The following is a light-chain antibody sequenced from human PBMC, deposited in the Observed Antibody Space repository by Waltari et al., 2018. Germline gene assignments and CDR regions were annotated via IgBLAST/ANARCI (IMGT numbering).Light chain of an antibody. V-gene: IGLV4-69*01. Sequence: QLVLTQSPSASASLGASVKLTCTLSSGHSSYTIAWHPQPPEKGPRYLMKVNSDGSHSKGDGIPDRFSGSSSGAERYLTISSLQSEDEADYYCQTWGTGIHVVFGGGTKLTVL. J-gene: IGLJ2*01. CDR2: VNSDGSH. CDR1: SGHSSYT. CDR3: QTWGTGIHVV.